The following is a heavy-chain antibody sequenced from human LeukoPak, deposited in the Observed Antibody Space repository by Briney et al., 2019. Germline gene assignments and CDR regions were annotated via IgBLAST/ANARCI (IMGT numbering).Heavy chain of an antibody. CDR3: ARDQWELLPRY. CDR1: GFTVSSNY. Sequence: GGSLRLSCAASGFTVSSNYMSWVRQAPGKGLEWVSVIYSGGSTYYADSVKGRFTISRDNSKNTLYLQMNSLRAEDMAVYYCARDQWELLPRYWGQGTLVTVSS. D-gene: IGHD1-26*01. V-gene: IGHV3-53*01. J-gene: IGHJ4*02. CDR2: IYSGGST.